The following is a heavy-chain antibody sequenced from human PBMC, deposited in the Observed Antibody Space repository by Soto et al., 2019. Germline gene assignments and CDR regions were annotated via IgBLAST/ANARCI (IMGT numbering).Heavy chain of an antibody. CDR1: GFTFSNAW. J-gene: IGHJ3*02. Sequence: EVQLVESGGGLVKPGGSLRLSCAASGFTFSNAWMSWVRQAPGKGLEWVGRIKSKTDGGTTDYAAPVKGRFTISRDDSKHTLYLQMNSLKTEDTDVYYCTTDEYPHYYDSSGYSAFDIWGQGTMVTVSS. V-gene: IGHV3-15*01. CDR3: TTDEYPHYYDSSGYSAFDI. CDR2: IKSKTDGGTT. D-gene: IGHD3-22*01.